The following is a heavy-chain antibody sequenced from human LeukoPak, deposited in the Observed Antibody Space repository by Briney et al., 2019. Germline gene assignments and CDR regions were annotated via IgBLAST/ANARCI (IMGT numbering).Heavy chain of an antibody. D-gene: IGHD3-9*01. CDR1: RFTVSSNY. CDR2: IYSGGST. V-gene: IGHV3-53*01. CDR3: AKCILTGYYKGYMDV. J-gene: IGHJ6*03. Sequence: GGSLRLSCAASRFTVSSNYMTWVRQAAGKGLEWVSVIYSGGSTYSADSVKGRFTISRDNSKNTLYLQMNSLRAEDTAVYYCAKCILTGYYKGYMDVWGKGTTVTISS.